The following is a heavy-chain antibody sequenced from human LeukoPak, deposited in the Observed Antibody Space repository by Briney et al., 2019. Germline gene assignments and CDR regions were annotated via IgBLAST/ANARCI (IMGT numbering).Heavy chain of an antibody. Sequence: PGRSRRLSCAASGFTFSSYGMHWVRQAPGKGLEWVAVISYDGSNKYYADSVKGRFTISRDNSKNTLYLQMNSLRAEDTAVYYCAKDLRAVAGKSPIFFDYWGQGTLVTVSS. CDR2: ISYDGSNK. J-gene: IGHJ4*02. CDR1: GFTFSSYG. V-gene: IGHV3-30*18. CDR3: AKDLRAVAGKSPIFFDY. D-gene: IGHD6-19*01.